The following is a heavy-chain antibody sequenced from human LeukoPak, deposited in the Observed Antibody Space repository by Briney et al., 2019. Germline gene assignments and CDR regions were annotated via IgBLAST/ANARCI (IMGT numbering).Heavy chain of an antibody. Sequence: GGSLRLSCAASGFTFRNYVIHWVRQAPGKGLEWVAVTSSDLNVKLYADSVKGRFTISRDNSRSTLYSQMNSLRPEDTAIYYCAREGYYGSGSPPSLYFDYWGQGTLVTVSS. V-gene: IGHV3-30-3*01. D-gene: IGHD3-10*01. CDR3: AREGYYGSGSPPSLYFDY. CDR1: GFTFRNYV. J-gene: IGHJ4*02. CDR2: TSSDLNVK.